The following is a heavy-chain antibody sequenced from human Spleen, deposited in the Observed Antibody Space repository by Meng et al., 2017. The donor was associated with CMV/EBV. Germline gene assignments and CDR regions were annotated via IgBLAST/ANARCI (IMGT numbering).Heavy chain of an antibody. V-gene: IGHV1-8*03. D-gene: IGHD1-1*01. CDR3: TRNWRKGKGWFDP. Sequence: KASGYDFTGYDIHWVRQATGQGLEWMGWVNPYSGNTGYAQRFQGRVTFSRDTSIDTAYLELSSLRSEDTAVYYCTRNWRKGKGWFDPWGQGTLVTVSS. CDR2: VNPYSGNT. CDR1: GYDFTGYD. J-gene: IGHJ5*02.